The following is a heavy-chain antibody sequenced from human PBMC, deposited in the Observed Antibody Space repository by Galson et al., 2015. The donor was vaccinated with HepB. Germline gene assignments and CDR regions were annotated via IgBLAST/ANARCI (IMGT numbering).Heavy chain of an antibody. J-gene: IGHJ6*03. D-gene: IGHD3-22*01. CDR3: ARGGSSGYPYYYYYYMDV. CDR2: INAGNGNT. Sequence: SVKVSCKASGYTFTSYAMHWVRQAPGQRLEWMGWINAGNGNTKYSQKFQGRVTITRDTSASTAYMELSSLRSEDTAVYYCARGGSSGYPYYYYYYMDVWGKGTTVTVSS. CDR1: GYTFTSYA. V-gene: IGHV1-3*01.